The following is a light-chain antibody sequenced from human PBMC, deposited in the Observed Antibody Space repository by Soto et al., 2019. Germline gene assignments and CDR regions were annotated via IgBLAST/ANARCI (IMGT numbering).Light chain of an antibody. CDR3: QQYASSPAT. Sequence: EVMLTQSPGTLSLSQGERATLSCRASESVRSCYLAWYQQKPGQAPRLLIYGASTRATGIPDTFTGSGSETDFTLSVSRLEPEDFAVYFCQQYASSPATFGQGTKV. V-gene: IGKV3-20*01. CDR1: ESVRSCY. CDR2: GAS. J-gene: IGKJ1*01.